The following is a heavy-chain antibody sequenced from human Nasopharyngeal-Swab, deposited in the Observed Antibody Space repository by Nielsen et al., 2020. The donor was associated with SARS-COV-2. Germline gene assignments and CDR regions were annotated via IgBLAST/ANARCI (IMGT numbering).Heavy chain of an antibody. CDR3: ARSVVVPVLPQYYFDY. V-gene: IGHV4-34*01. J-gene: IGHJ4*02. Sequence: SETLSLTCAVYGGSFNDFYWSWIRQPPGKGLEWIGEINHSGSTNYNPSLKSRVTISLDTSKNQFSLKLSSVTAADTAVYYCARSVVVPVLPQYYFDYWGQGTLVTVSS. CDR2: INHSGST. D-gene: IGHD2-2*01. CDR1: GGSFNDFY.